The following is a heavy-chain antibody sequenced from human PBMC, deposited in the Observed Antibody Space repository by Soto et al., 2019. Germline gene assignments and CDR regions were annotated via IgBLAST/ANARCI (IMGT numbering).Heavy chain of an antibody. CDR2: LSGGDAFT. V-gene: IGHV3-23*01. Sequence: GGSLRLSCAASGFTFSTYAMNWVRQAPGKGLEWVSGLSGGDAFTYYADSVKGRFTISRDDSKNTLYLQMNSLRVDDTAVYYCAKSGPTNYFDYWGQGALVTVSS. CDR3: AKSGPTNYFDY. CDR1: GFTFSTYA. J-gene: IGHJ4*02.